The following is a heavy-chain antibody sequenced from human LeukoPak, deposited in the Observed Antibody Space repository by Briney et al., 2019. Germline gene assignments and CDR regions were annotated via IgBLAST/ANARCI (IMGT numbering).Heavy chain of an antibody. J-gene: IGHJ4*02. CDR1: GFTFTSYA. CDR2: ISGSVGST. D-gene: IGHD3-3*01. CDR3: AKGGYAGSGYWSDY. Sequence: PGGSLRLSCAASGFTFTSYAMSWVRQAPGKGLEWVSEISGSVGSTYYADSVKGRFTISRDNSKNTLYLQINSLRAKDTAVYYCAKGGYAGSGYWSDYWGQGTLVTVSS. V-gene: IGHV3-23*01.